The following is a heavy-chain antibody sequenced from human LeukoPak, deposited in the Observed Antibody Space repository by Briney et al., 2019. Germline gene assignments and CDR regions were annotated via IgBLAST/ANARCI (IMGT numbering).Heavy chain of an antibody. CDR1: GGSISSYY. CDR2: IYYSGST. D-gene: IGHD3-16*01. J-gene: IGHJ6*03. CDR3: SRVLGYYYYYYMDV. V-gene: IGHV4-59*01. Sequence: SETLSLTCTVSGGSISSYYWSWIRQPPGKGLEWIGHIYYSGSTSYNPSLKSRVTILVDTSKNQFSLKVTSVTAADTAVYYCSRVLGYYYYYYMDVWGKGTTVTVSS.